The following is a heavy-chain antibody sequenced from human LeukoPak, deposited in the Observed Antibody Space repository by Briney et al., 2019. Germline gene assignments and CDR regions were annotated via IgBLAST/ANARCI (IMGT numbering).Heavy chain of an antibody. V-gene: IGHV4-34*01. D-gene: IGHD6-19*01. CDR1: GGSFSGYY. CDR2: INHSGST. CDR3: ARYLLADYNSGWYGGLDV. J-gene: IGHJ6*02. Sequence: SDTLSLPCAVYGGSFSGYYWSWIRHPPVKGLEWLGEINHSGSTNYNPSLKSRVTISVETSKNKFSLKLNSVTAADTAVYYCARYLLADYNSGWYGGLDVWGQGTTVTVSS.